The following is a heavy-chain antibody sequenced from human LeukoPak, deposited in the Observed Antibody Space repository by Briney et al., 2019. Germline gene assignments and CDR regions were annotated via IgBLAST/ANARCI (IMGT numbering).Heavy chain of an antibody. CDR3: ARDNAGLVKHLDAFDL. CDR2: IWNDGSNT. D-gene: IGHD1-26*01. J-gene: IGHJ3*01. CDR1: GFIFSDYG. V-gene: IGHV3-33*01. Sequence: PGGSLRLSCAASGFIFSDYGMHWVRQAPGKGLEWVAVIWNDGSNTYYGDSVKGLFTISRDNSKNTLCLQMNSLRAEDTAVYYCARDNAGLVKHLDAFDLWGQGTMVTVAS.